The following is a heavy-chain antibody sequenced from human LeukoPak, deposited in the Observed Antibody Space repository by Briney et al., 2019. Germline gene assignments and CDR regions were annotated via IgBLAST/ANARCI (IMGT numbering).Heavy chain of an antibody. Sequence: PGGSLRLSCAASGFTFSSYSMNWVRQAPGKGLEWVSYFSSSSSTIYYADSVKGRFTVSRDNAKNSLYLKMDSLRAEDTAVYYCARGLDTIFGVVIIGGAFDIWGQGTMVTVSS. J-gene: IGHJ3*02. D-gene: IGHD3-3*01. CDR3: ARGLDTIFGVVIIGGAFDI. CDR2: FSSSSSTI. V-gene: IGHV3-48*01. CDR1: GFTFSSYS.